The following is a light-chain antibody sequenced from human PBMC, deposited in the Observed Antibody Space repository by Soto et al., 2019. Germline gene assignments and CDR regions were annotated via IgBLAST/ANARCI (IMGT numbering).Light chain of an antibody. CDR1: QSVSSSY. CDR2: GAS. V-gene: IGKV3-20*01. J-gene: IGKJ1*01. Sequence: EMGLTQSPGTVSLSPGERATLSCRASQSVSSSYLAWYQQKPGQAPRLLIYGASSRATGIPDRFSGSGSGTDFTLTISRLEPEDFAVYYCQQYNNWPQTFGQGTKVDIK. CDR3: QQYNNWPQT.